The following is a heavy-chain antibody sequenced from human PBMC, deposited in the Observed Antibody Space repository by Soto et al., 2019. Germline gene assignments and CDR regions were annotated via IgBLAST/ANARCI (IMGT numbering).Heavy chain of an antibody. CDR3: AHSEGIAARPDMDWFDP. CDR2: IYWDDDK. CDR1: GFSLSTSGVG. Sequence: SGPTLVKPTQTLTLTCTFSGFSLSTSGVGVGWIRQPPGKALEWLALIYWDDDKRYSPSLKSRLTITKDTSKNQVVLTMTNMDPVDTATYYCAHSEGIAARPDMDWFDPWGQGTLVTVSS. V-gene: IGHV2-5*02. J-gene: IGHJ5*02. D-gene: IGHD6-6*01.